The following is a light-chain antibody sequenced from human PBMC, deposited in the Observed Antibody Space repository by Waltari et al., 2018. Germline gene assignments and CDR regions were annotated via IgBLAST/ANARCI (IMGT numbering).Light chain of an antibody. J-gene: IGKJ1*01. V-gene: IGKV3-20*01. CDR3: QHYVRLPAT. CDR2: GAS. Sequence: IVLTQSPGTLSLSPGDRATLSCRASQSVSRSLAWYQQKPGQAPKLLIYGASTRATGIPDRFTGSGSGTDFSLTIGSLEPEDFAIYFCQHYVRLPATFGQGTKVEIK. CDR1: QSVSRS.